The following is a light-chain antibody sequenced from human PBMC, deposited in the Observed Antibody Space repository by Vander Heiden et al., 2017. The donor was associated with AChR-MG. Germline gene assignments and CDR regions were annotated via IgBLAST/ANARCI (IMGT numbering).Light chain of an antibody. V-gene: IGKV2-28*01. Sequence: DFVITQSPLSLPVTPGEPATISCRCSQSLLYSNGYNYLDWYLQKPGQSPQILIYLGSNRAPGVPDRFSGSGSGTDFTLKISRVETEDVGVYYCRQTLQAPLTFGQGTKLEI. CDR1: QSLLYSNGYNY. CDR3: RQTLQAPLT. CDR2: LGS. J-gene: IGKJ2*01.